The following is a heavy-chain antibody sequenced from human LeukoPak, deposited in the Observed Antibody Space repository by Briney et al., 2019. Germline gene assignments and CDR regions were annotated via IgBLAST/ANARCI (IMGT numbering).Heavy chain of an antibody. Sequence: GGSLRLSCTASGLAFADYSISWFRQAPGKVPEWVAFIRSRAYGGTTEYAASVEGRFTSSRDDSRHIAYLQMNSLKTEDTAVYFCALTYYYGSGSYNWGLGTLVTVSS. V-gene: IGHV3-49*03. J-gene: IGHJ4*02. CDR1: GLAFADYS. CDR2: IRSRAYGGTT. D-gene: IGHD3-10*01. CDR3: ALTYYYGSGSYN.